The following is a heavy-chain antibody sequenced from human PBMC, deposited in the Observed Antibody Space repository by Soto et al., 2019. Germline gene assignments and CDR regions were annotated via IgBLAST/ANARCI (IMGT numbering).Heavy chain of an antibody. D-gene: IGHD2-21*02. CDR1: GYTFTGYY. CDR3: ARAQHNIVVVTGNAFDI. Sequence: GASVKVSCKASGYTFTGYYMHWVRQAPGQGLEWMGWINPNSGGTNYAQKFQGWVTMTRDTSISTAYMELSRLRSDDTAVYYCARAQHNIVVVTGNAFDIWGQGAMVTVSS. CDR2: INPNSGGT. J-gene: IGHJ3*02. V-gene: IGHV1-2*04.